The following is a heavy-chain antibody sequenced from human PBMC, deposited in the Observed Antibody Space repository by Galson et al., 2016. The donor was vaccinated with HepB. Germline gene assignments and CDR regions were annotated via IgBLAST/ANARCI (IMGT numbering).Heavy chain of an antibody. J-gene: IGHJ6*02. CDR1: GGSFSDYY. CDR3: ARDVRRYSRGWYGYYYGMDV. Sequence: SETLSLTCAVYGGSFSDYYWSWIRQPPGKGLEWIGEINHSGSTNYKPSLKSRVIISLDTSKNQFSLKPTSVTAANTAVYYCARDVRRYSRGWYGYYYGMDVWGQGTTVTVSS. D-gene: IGHD6-19*01. CDR2: INHSGST. V-gene: IGHV4-34*01.